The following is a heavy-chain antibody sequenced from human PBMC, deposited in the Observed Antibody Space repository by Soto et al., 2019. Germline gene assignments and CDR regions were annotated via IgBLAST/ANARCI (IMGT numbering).Heavy chain of an antibody. Sequence: EVPLLDSGGGLVQPGGSLRLSCAASGFTFSSYAMNWVRQAPGKGLEWVSVISGSGDSTYYADSVKGRFTISRDNSKNTLYLQMNSLRAEDTAVYYCARRGPDTYFDYWGQGTLVTVSS. D-gene: IGHD3-10*01. CDR3: ARRGPDTYFDY. CDR2: ISGSGDST. J-gene: IGHJ4*02. CDR1: GFTFSSYA. V-gene: IGHV3-23*01.